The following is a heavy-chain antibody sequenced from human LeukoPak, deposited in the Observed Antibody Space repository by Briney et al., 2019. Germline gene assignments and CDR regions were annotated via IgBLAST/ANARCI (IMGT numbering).Heavy chain of an antibody. Sequence: GESLKISCNGSGYRFTSYWIGWVRQLPGKGLEWMGIISPSDSDTRYSPSLQGQVTISVDKSISTAYLLWSSLQPSDTAIYYCARSGQWLGRDAFDIWGQGTMVTVSS. D-gene: IGHD6-19*01. CDR3: ARSGQWLGRDAFDI. CDR1: GYRFTSYW. V-gene: IGHV5-51*01. CDR2: ISPSDSDT. J-gene: IGHJ3*02.